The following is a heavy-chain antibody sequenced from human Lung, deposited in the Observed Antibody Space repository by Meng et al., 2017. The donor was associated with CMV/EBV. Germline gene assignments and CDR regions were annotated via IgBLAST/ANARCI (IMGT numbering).Heavy chain of an antibody. CDR1: GYTFSGFY. CDR3: AKSSGNGWSS. CDR2: VNPVSDDT. D-gene: IGHD6-19*01. J-gene: IGHJ4*01. Sequence: VQLVRSGAEVKRPGASVKISCQASGYTFSGFYMNWARQAPGHGLEWLGRVNPVSDDTHYAQKFVGRLTVTRGATINTAFMELTSLRPDDTAVYYCAKSSGNGWSSWGPGTLVTVSS. V-gene: IGHV1-2*06.